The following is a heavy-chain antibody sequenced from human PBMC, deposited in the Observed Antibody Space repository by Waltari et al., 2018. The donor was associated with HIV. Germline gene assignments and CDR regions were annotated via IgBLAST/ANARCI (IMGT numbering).Heavy chain of an antibody. D-gene: IGHD6-19*01. CDR2: MSSSCGNT. V-gene: IGHV3-23*01. CDR1: GFTFSSYA. Sequence: EVQLLESGGGLVQPGGSLRLSCAASGFTFSSYAMSWVRQAPGKGLEGVSSMSSSCGNTYYADSVKGRFTISRHNSKNTLYLQMSSLTAEDTALYYCANIPPYSSGRGWFDPWGQGTLVTVSS. J-gene: IGHJ5*02. CDR3: ANIPPYSSGRGWFDP.